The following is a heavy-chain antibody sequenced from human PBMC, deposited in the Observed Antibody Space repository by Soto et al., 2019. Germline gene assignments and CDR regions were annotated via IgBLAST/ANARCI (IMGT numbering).Heavy chain of an antibody. CDR3: ARGPNCSSTSCPNYYYYYYMDV. CDR2: INHSGST. D-gene: IGHD2-2*01. CDR1: GGSFSGYY. J-gene: IGHJ6*03. Sequence: SETLSLTCAVYGGSFSGYYWSWIRQPPGKGLEWIGEINHSGSTNYNPSLKSRVTISVDTSKNQFSLKLSSVTAADTAVYYCARGPNCSSTSCPNYYYYYYMDVWGKGTTVTV. V-gene: IGHV4-34*01.